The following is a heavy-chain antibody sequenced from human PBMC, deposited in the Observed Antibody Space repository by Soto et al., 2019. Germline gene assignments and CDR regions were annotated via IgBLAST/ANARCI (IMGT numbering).Heavy chain of an antibody. Sequence: PGGSLRLSCAASGFTFGTYTMNWVRQAPGKGLEWVSALGGGGDTHYAESVKGRFTISRDYSKNILLLQMNSLRDEDSAIYYCTKDRHPDGIWTFDFWAQGTLVTVSS. CDR2: LGGGGDT. CDR3: TKDRHPDGIWTFDF. V-gene: IGHV3-23*01. D-gene: IGHD3-9*01. CDR1: GFTFGTYT. J-gene: IGHJ4*02.